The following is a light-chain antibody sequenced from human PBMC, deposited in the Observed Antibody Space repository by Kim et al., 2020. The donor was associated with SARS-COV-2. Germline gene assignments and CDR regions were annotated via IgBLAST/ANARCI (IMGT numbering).Light chain of an antibody. V-gene: IGKV1-39*01. Sequence: LSASGGDRVTITCRASQRIGSYVNWYQQKPGKAPNLLIYSASTLQSGVPSRFRGSGSGTDFTLTSSSLQPEDFATYYCQQSYSTLSFGGGTKLEI. CDR3: QQSYSTLS. CDR2: SAS. CDR1: QRIGSY. J-gene: IGKJ4*01.